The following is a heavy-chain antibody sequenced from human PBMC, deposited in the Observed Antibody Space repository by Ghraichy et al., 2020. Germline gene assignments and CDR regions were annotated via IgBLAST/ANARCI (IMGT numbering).Heavy chain of an antibody. J-gene: IGHJ6*02. CDR2: ISGSVGRA. CDR3: AKVERFLEGYGMDV. CDR1: GFTFSTYA. D-gene: IGHD3-3*01. Sequence: GGSLRLSCADSGFTFSTYAVSWVRQAPGKRLEWVSTISGSVGRAYYADSVKGRFTISRDNSKNTLYLQMNSLKAEDTAVYYCAKVERFLEGYGMDVWGQGTTVTVSS. V-gene: IGHV3-23*01.